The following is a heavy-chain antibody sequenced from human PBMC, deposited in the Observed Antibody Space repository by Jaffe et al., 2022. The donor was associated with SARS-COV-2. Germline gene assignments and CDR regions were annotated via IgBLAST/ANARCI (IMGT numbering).Heavy chain of an antibody. CDR2: ISSSGSTI. CDR1: GFTFSSYE. V-gene: IGHV3-48*03. CDR3: ATLEYGDYYYYGMDV. J-gene: IGHJ6*02. Sequence: EVQLVESGGGLVQPGGSLRLSCAASGFTFSSYEMNWVRQAPGKGLEWVSYISSSGSTIYYADSVKGRFTISRDNAKNSLYLQMNSLRAEDTAVYYCATLEYGDYYYYGMDVWGQGTTVTVSS. D-gene: IGHD6-6*01.